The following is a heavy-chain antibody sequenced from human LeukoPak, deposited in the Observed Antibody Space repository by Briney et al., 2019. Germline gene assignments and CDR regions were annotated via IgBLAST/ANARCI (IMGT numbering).Heavy chain of an antibody. Sequence: KPGGSLRLSCAASGVSFSTSSMNWVRQTPGKGLEWVSSISSSGRYIYYADSMKGRFTISRDNARNSVYLQMNSLRAEDTAVYHCARDVSRDVSCYTSWGQGTLVTVSS. CDR3: ARDVSRDVSCYTS. CDR2: ISSSGRYI. D-gene: IGHD2-2*02. CDR1: GVSFSTSS. V-gene: IGHV3-21*01. J-gene: IGHJ4*02.